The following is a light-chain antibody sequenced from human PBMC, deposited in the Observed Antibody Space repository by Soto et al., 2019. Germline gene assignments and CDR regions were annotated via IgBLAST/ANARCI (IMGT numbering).Light chain of an antibody. CDR3: QQYNTYST. V-gene: IGKV1-5*01. CDR2: DAS. Sequence: DIQMTQSPSTLSPSVGASVAITCRASQSISRWLAWYQQKPGKAPQALIYDASSLKSGVPSRFSGNGSGTEFTLTISSLQPDDFATYYCQQYNTYSTFGQGTRLEIK. CDR1: QSISRW. J-gene: IGKJ5*01.